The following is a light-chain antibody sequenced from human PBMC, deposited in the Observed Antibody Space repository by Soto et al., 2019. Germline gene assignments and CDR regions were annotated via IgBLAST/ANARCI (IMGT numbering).Light chain of an antibody. CDR1: QSVLSSSNNRNY. CDR3: QQYHSTCWT. Sequence: DIVMTQSPDSLAVSLGERATINCKSSQSVLSSSNNRNYLAWFQLKPGQPPKLLIYWASTRESGVPDRFSGSGSGTDFTLTISSLQAEDVAVYYCQQYHSTCWTFGQGTKVDIK. J-gene: IGKJ1*01. CDR2: WAS. V-gene: IGKV4-1*01.